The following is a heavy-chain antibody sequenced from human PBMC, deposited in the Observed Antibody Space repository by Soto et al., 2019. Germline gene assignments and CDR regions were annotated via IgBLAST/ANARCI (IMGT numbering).Heavy chain of an antibody. J-gene: IGHJ4*02. CDR3: ARNSGNYFRSKYYFDY. CDR1: GYSLASYL. D-gene: IGHD1-26*01. Sequence: PVESLKSSFKVSGYSLASYLISFVLQMPGKGLEWMGRIDPSDYYTNYSPSFQGHVTISADKSISTAYLQWSSLKASDTAMYYCARNSGNYFRSKYYFDYWGQGIKVTVYS. CDR2: IDPSDYYT. V-gene: IGHV5-10-1*01.